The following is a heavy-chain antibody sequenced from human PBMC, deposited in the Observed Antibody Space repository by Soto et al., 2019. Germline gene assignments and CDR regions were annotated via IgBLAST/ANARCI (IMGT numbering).Heavy chain of an antibody. CDR1: GDTFSFYS. V-gene: IGHV1-69*04. CDR3: ATSYGSGYRAFHY. CDR2: VNPILSMS. D-gene: IGHD3-10*01. Sequence: QVQLVQSGAEVKRTGSSVKVSCKASGDTFSFYSINWVRQAPGLGLEWMGRVNPILSMSNYAQRFQGRVTMTADKSTSTAYMELSCLRSEDTAMYYCATSYGSGYRAFHYWGQGALVTVSS. J-gene: IGHJ4*02.